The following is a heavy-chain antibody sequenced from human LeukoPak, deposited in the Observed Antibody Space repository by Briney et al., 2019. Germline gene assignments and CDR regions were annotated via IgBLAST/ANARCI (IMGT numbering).Heavy chain of an antibody. V-gene: IGHV3-23*01. J-gene: IGHJ4*01. CDR1: VFTFSRYA. CDR2: IIARRGNT. D-gene: IGHD1-26*01. Sequence: QPGRCLGLSCAVSVFTFSRYAMSWVPEAPGRGREWVLTIIARRGNTYNADSAKGRFTSSRDNSKNTLYLQMNSLRAEDTAVYYCAKVIVGATVPLFDYWGHGTLVTVSS. CDR3: AKVIVGATVPLFDY.